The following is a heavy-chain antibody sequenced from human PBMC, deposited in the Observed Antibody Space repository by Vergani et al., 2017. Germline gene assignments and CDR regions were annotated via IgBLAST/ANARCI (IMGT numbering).Heavy chain of an antibody. Sequence: QLQLQESGPGLVKPSETLSLTCTVSGGSISSSSYYWGWIRQPPVKGLEWIGSIYYSGSTNYNPSLNSRVTLSVDTSKTQVSLKLSSVTAADTAVYYCARYGGYCSGGSCFTGVFDYWGQGTLGTVSA. CDR1: GGSISSSSYY. J-gene: IGHJ4*02. CDR3: ARYGGYCSGGSCFTGVFDY. D-gene: IGHD2-15*01. CDR2: IYYSGST. V-gene: IGHV4-39*07.